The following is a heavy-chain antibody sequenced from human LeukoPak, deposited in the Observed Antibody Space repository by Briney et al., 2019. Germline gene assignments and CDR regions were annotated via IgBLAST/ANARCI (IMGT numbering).Heavy chain of an antibody. CDR3: ASHVAVYSGSYGFQH. CDR1: GGSISSYY. D-gene: IGHD1-26*01. V-gene: IGHV4-59*08. J-gene: IGHJ1*01. CDR2: IYYSGST. Sequence: PSETLSLTCTVSGGSISSYYWSWIRQPPGKGLEWIGYIYYSGSTNHNPSLKSRVTISVDTSKNQFSLKLSSVTAADTAVYYCASHVAVYSGSYGFQHWGQGTLVTVSS.